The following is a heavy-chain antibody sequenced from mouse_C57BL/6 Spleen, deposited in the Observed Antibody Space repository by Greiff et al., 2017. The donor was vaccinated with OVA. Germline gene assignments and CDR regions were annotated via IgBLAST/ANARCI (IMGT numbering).Heavy chain of an antibody. CDR1: GYAFSSSW. V-gene: IGHV1-82*01. Sequence: VQVVESGPELVKPGASVKISCKASGYAFSSSWMNWVKLRPGKGLEWIGRIYPGDGDTNYNGKFKGKATLTADKSSSTAYMQLSSLTSEDSAVYFCARLGTDYYAMDYWGQGTSVTVSS. D-gene: IGHD4-1*01. CDR2: IYPGDGDT. CDR3: ARLGTDYYAMDY. J-gene: IGHJ4*01.